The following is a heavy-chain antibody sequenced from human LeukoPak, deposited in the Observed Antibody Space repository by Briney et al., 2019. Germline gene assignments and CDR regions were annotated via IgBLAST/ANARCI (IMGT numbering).Heavy chain of an antibody. V-gene: IGHV1-46*01. D-gene: IGHD3-3*01. CDR1: GYSFTSYC. Sequence: ASVKVSCKASGYSFTSYCMHWVRQAPGQGLEWMGMITPSDGGTTYAQKFQGRVTMTRDTSTSTVYMELSSLRSEDTAIYFCARDPTVIISSRITIFGVVKSPHNWFDPWGQGTLVTVSS. J-gene: IGHJ5*02. CDR3: ARDPTVIISSRITIFGVVKSPHNWFDP. CDR2: ITPSDGGT.